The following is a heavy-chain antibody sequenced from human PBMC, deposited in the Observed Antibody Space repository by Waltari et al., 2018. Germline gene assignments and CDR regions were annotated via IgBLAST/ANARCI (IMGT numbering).Heavy chain of an antibody. V-gene: IGHV3-74*01. J-gene: IGHJ4*02. D-gene: IGHD1-1*01. Sequence: EVQLVESGRGLVQPGGSLRLSCVASGFTFSSYWMHWVRQVPGKGLVWVSRLNSDGTSTNYADSVKGRFTISRDNAKNTLYLQMNSLRVEDTAVYYCARGGNWEQSRGFDYWDQGTLVTVSS. CDR1: GFTFSSYW. CDR3: ARGGNWEQSRGFDY. CDR2: LNSDGTST.